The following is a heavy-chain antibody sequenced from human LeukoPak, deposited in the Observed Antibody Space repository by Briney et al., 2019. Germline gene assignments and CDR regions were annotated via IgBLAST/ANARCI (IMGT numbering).Heavy chain of an antibody. CDR1: GGSISSSSYY. Sequence: SETLSLTCTVSGGSISSSSYYWGWIRQPPGKGLEWIGSIYYSGSTYYNPSLKSRVTISVDTSKNQFSLKLSSVTAADTAVYYCARHDVRGSNLDYWGQGTLVTVSS. CDR2: IYYSGST. J-gene: IGHJ4*02. V-gene: IGHV4-39*01. CDR3: ARHDVRGSNLDY. D-gene: IGHD3-16*01.